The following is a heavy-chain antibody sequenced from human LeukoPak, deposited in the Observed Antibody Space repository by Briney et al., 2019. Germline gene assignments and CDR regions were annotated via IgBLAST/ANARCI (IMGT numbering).Heavy chain of an antibody. CDR1: GFTVSSNY. CDR3: ARGSYYYDSSGTVNYFDY. V-gene: IGHV3-66*02. J-gene: IGHJ4*02. D-gene: IGHD3-22*01. Sequence: PGGSLRLSCAASGFTVSSNYMSWVRQAPGKGLEWVSVIYSGGSTYYAGSVKGRFTISRDNSKNTLYLQMNSLRAEDTAVYYCARGSYYYDSSGTVNYFDYWGQGTLVTVSS. CDR2: IYSGGST.